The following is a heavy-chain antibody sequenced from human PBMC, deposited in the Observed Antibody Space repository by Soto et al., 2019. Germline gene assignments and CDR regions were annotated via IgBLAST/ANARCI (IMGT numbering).Heavy chain of an antibody. CDR3: ARKDYYYDSTVIRVTTQPVAFDI. J-gene: IGHJ3*02. CDR2: IKQDGSEK. V-gene: IGHV3-7*04. CDR1: GFTLSSYW. Sequence: PGGSLRLSCAASGFTLSSYWMSWVRQAPGKGLEWVANIKQDGSEKYYVDSVKGRFTISRDNAKNSLYLQMDSLRAEDTAVYYCARKDYYYDSTVIRVTTQPVAFDIWGQGTMVTVSS. D-gene: IGHD3-22*01.